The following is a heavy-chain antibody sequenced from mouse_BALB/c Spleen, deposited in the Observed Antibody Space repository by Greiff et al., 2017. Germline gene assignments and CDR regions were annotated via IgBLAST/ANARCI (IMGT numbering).Heavy chain of an antibody. J-gene: IGHJ3*01. CDR3: ARVSDSFAY. Sequence: VKLMESGAELVRPGTSVKISCKASGYTFTNYWLGWVKQRPGHGLEWIGDIYPGGGYTNYNEKFKGKATLTADTSSSTAYMQLSSLTSEDSAVYFCARVSDSFAYWGQGTLVTVSA. D-gene: IGHD2-4*01. CDR1: GYTFTNYW. V-gene: IGHV1-63*02. CDR2: IYPGGGYT.